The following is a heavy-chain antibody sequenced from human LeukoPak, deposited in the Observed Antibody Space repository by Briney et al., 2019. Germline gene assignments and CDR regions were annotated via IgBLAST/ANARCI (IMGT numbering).Heavy chain of an antibody. CDR3: AKTDSGGNSGAFNI. CDR2: IYYSGST. D-gene: IGHD4-23*01. CDR1: GGSISSSSYY. J-gene: IGHJ3*02. V-gene: IGHV4-39*01. Sequence: SETLSLTCTVSGGSISSSSYYWGWIRQPPGKGLEWIGSIYYSGSTYYNLSLKSRVTISVDTSKNKFSLKLSSVTAADTAVYYCAKTDSGGNSGAFNIGGKGKMAPVSS.